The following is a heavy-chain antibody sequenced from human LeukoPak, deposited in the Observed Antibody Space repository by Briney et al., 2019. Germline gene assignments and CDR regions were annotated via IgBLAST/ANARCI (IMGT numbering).Heavy chain of an antibody. CDR3: AKDGDFDWGSMGFDY. CDR2: ISGSGGST. D-gene: IGHD3-9*01. Sequence: GGSLRLSCAASGFTFSSYAMHWVRQAPGRGLEWVSAISGSGGSTYYADSVKGRFTISRDNSKNTLYLQMNSLRAEDTAVYYCAKDGDFDWGSMGFDYWGQGTLVTVFS. J-gene: IGHJ4*02. CDR1: GFTFSSYA. V-gene: IGHV3-23*01.